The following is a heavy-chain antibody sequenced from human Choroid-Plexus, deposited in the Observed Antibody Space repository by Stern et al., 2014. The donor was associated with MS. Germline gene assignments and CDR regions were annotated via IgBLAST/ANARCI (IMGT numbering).Heavy chain of an antibody. CDR3: AKDRQYLTFFFDF. Sequence: VQLVESGGGVVQPGRPLRLSCAASGFSFSSFGMHWVRQAPGKGLAWVALISYDGSKDYADSVKGRFAISRDNSKNTLYLQMNSLRAEDPAVYYCAKDRQYLTFFFDFWGQGSLVTVSS. V-gene: IGHV3-30*18. J-gene: IGHJ4*02. D-gene: IGHD2/OR15-2a*01. CDR1: GFSFSSFG. CDR2: ISYDGSK.